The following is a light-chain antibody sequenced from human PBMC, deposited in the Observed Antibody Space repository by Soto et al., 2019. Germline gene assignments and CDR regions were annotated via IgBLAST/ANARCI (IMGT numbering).Light chain of an antibody. CDR2: GAS. CDR3: QQYESSPHSYT. J-gene: IGKJ2*01. Sequence: EIVLTQSPGTLSLSPGERATLSCRASQSLTSSYLAWYQQKPGQAPRLLIYGASSRATGIPDRFSGSGSGTDFTVTISRLEPEDFAVYYCQQYESSPHSYTFGQGTKLEIK. V-gene: IGKV3-20*01. CDR1: QSLTSSY.